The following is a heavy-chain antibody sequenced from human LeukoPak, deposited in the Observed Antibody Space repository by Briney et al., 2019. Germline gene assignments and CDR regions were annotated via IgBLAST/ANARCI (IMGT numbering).Heavy chain of an antibody. D-gene: IGHD3-22*01. CDR2: IRSKANSYAP. CDR3: TGSYYYDSSGYYSFDY. J-gene: IGHJ4*02. CDR1: GFTFSGSA. Sequence: GGSLRLSCAASGFTFSGSAMHWVRQASGKGLEWVGRIRSKANSYAPAYAASVKGRVTISRDDSKNTAYLQMNSLKTEDTAVYYCTGSYYYDSSGYYSFDYWGQGTLVTVSS. V-gene: IGHV3-73*01.